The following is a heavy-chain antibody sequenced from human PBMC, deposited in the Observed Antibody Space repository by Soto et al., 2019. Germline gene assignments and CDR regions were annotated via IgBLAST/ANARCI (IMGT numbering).Heavy chain of an antibody. CDR2: ISSSGSTI. Sequence: QVQLVESGGGLVKPGGSLRLSCAASGFTFSDYYMSWIRQAPGKGLERVSYISSSGSTIYYAASVEGRFTISRDNAKTSLYLQMNSLRAEDTAVYYCARDPWIAVAGENWFDPWGQGTLVTVSS. D-gene: IGHD6-19*01. CDR1: GFTFSDYY. CDR3: ARDPWIAVAGENWFDP. J-gene: IGHJ5*02. V-gene: IGHV3-11*01.